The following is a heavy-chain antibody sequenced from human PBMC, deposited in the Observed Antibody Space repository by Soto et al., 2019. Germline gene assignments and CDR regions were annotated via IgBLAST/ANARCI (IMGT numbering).Heavy chain of an antibody. CDR3: ARVKRSSDYGDYGDLPATSDYYHYYMDV. D-gene: IGHD4-17*01. J-gene: IGHJ6*03. Sequence: GGSLRLSCAASGFTFSDYYMSWIRQAPGKGLGGVSYISSSGSTIYYADSWKGRFTISRDNAKNSMYLQMNSLGAEDTAVYYCARVKRSSDYGDYGDLPATSDYYHYYMDVWGKGTRVTVSS. CDR1: GFTFSDYY. V-gene: IGHV3-11*01. CDR2: ISSSGSTI.